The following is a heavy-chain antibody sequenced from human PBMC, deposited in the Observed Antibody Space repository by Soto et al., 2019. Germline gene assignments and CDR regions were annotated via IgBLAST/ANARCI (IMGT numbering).Heavy chain of an antibody. D-gene: IGHD2-2*02. Sequence: GASVKVSCKASGYTFTSYYLHWVRQAPGQGLEWMGIINPSGGSTIYAQELQGRVIMTRDTSTSTVYMELSSLRSEDTAVYYCARVGQDCSSTSCYMGYYYYGMDVWGQGTTVTVSS. J-gene: IGHJ6*02. CDR1: GYTFTSYY. CDR2: INPSGGST. CDR3: ARVGQDCSSTSCYMGYYYYGMDV. V-gene: IGHV1-46*04.